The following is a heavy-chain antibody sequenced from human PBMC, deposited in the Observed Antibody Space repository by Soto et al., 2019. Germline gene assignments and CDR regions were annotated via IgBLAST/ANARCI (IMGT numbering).Heavy chain of an antibody. CDR1: GGSISSYY. Sequence: SETLSLTCTVSGGSISSYYWSWIRQPPGKGLEWIGYIYYSGSTNYNPSLKSRVTISVDTSKNQFSLKLSSATAADTAVYYCARLPTPYDYIWGSYRYGRYYFDYWGQGTLVTVSS. V-gene: IGHV4-59*08. J-gene: IGHJ4*02. CDR2: IYYSGST. CDR3: ARLPTPYDYIWGSYRYGRYYFDY. D-gene: IGHD3-16*02.